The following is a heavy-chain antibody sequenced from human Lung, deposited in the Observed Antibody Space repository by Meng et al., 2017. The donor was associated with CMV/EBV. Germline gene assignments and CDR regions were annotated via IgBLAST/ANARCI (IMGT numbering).Heavy chain of an antibody. CDR2: IYPGDSDT. CDR1: GYSFTSYW. V-gene: IGHV5-51*01. Sequence: GGSLRLSCKGSGYSFTSYWIGWVRQMPGKGLEWMGIIYPGDSDTRYSPSFQGQVTISADKSISTAYLQWSSLKASDTAMYYCARLPITIFGVVRYYFEYWXQGPXVTVSS. CDR3: ARLPITIFGVVRYYFEY. D-gene: IGHD3-3*01. J-gene: IGHJ4*02.